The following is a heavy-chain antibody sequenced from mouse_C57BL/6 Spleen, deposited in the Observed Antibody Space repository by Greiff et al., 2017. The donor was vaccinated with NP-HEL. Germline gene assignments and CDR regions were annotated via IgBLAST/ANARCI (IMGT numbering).Heavy chain of an antibody. J-gene: IGHJ2*01. CDR3: ARGYYGSCYYFDY. CDR1: GYTFTSYW. V-gene: IGHV1-55*01. Sequence: VQLQQPGAELVKPGASVKMSCKASGYTFTSYWITWVKQRPGQGLEWIGDIYPGSGSTNYNEKFKSKATLTVDTSSSTAYMQLSSLTSEDSAVYYCARGYYGSCYYFDYWGQGTTLTVSS. CDR2: IYPGSGST. D-gene: IGHD1-1*01.